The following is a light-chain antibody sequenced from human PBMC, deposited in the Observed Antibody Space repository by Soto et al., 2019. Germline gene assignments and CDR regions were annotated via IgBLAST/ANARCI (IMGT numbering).Light chain of an antibody. CDR3: QQYATDPLT. CDR1: QSVGKNY. J-gene: IGKJ4*01. CDR2: GAS. Sequence: EIVLTQSPGTLSLSPGEGATLSCRASQSVGKNYLAWYQLTSGQAPRLLIHGASNRARGIPERFSGSGSGTDFTLTISRLEPEDFVAYFCQQYATDPLTFGGGTKLEIK. V-gene: IGKV3-20*01.